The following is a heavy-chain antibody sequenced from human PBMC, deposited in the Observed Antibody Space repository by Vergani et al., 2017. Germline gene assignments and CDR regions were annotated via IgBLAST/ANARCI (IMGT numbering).Heavy chain of an antibody. D-gene: IGHD2-2*01. V-gene: IGHV3-43*01. J-gene: IGHJ4*02. CDR3: AKDREYQLLSGFDY. CDR1: GFTFDDYT. Sequence: EVQLVESGGGLVQPGRSLRLSCAASGFTFDDYTMHWVRQAPGKGLEWVSLISWDGGSTYYADSVKGRFTISRDNSKNSLYLQMNSLRTEDTALYYCAKDREYQLLSGFDYWGQGTLVTVSS. CDR2: ISWDGGST.